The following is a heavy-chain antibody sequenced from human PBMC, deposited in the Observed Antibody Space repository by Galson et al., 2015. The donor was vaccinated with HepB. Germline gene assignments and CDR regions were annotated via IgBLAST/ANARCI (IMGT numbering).Heavy chain of an antibody. Sequence: SVKVSCKASGYTFTGYYMHWVRQAPGQGLEWMGWINPNSGGTNYAQKFQGWVTMTRDTSISTAYMGLSRLRSDDTAVYYCAGARIAAAGGEVFDYWGQGTLVTVSS. CDR1: GYTFTGYY. D-gene: IGHD6-13*01. CDR2: INPNSGGT. V-gene: IGHV1-2*04. CDR3: AGARIAAAGGEVFDY. J-gene: IGHJ4*02.